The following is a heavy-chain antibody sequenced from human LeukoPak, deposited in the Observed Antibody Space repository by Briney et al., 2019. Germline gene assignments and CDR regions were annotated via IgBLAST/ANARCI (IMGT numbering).Heavy chain of an antibody. CDR2: ISGSGGST. CDR3: AKHVYSPPYYYYYMDV. J-gene: IGHJ6*03. Sequence: PGGSLRLSCAASGFIFSSYAMSWVRQAPGKGLEWVSGISGSGGSTYYADSVKGRFTISRDNSKNTLYLQMNSLRAEDTAVYYCAKHVYSPPYYYYYMDVWGKGTTVTVSS. CDR1: GFIFSSYA. D-gene: IGHD4-11*01. V-gene: IGHV3-23*01.